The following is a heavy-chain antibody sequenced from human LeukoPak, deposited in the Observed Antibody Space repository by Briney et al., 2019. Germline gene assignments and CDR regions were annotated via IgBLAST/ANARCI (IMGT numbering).Heavy chain of an antibody. Sequence: ASVKVSCKASGYTFTSYGISWVRQAPGQGLEWMGWISAYNGNTNYAQKLQGRVTMTTDTSTSTAYMELRSLRSDDTAVYYCARDWVAAAGTHCYYGMDVWGKGTTVTVSS. CDR2: ISAYNGNT. J-gene: IGHJ6*04. CDR1: GYTFTSYG. CDR3: ARDWVAAAGTHCYYGMDV. D-gene: IGHD6-13*01. V-gene: IGHV1-18*04.